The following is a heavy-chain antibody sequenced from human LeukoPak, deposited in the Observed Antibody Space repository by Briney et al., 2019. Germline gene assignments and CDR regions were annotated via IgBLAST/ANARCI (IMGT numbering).Heavy chain of an antibody. D-gene: IGHD2-15*01. CDR2: ISHEGSNK. CDR1: GFTFSSYG. Sequence: PGRSLRLSCAASGFTFSSYGMHWVRQAPGKGLEWMAVISHEGSNKYYADSVKGRFTVSRDNSKNTLYLQMNSLRAEDTAVYYCAKDGKLGLLDDYFDYWGQGTLVTVSS. J-gene: IGHJ4*02. V-gene: IGHV3-30*18. CDR3: AKDGKLGLLDDYFDY.